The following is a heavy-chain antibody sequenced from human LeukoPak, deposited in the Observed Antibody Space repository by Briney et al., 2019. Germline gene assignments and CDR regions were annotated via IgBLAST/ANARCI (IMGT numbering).Heavy chain of an antibody. D-gene: IGHD2-2*01. J-gene: IGHJ4*02. CDR1: GGTFSSYA. CDR2: IIPIFGTA. V-gene: IGHV1-69*13. CDR3: ARASGVPAATPDTSPFDY. Sequence: SSVKVSCKASGGTFSSYAISWVRQAPGQGLEWMGGIIPIFGTANYAQKFQGRVTITADESTSTAYMELSSLRSEDTAVYYCARASGVPAATPDTSPFDYWGQGTLVTVSS.